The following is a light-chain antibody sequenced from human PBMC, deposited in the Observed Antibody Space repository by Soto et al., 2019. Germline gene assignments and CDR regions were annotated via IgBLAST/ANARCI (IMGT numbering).Light chain of an antibody. CDR3: QQYHSGPPT. CDR2: GAS. CDR1: QSVSSN. V-gene: IGKV3-15*01. J-gene: IGKJ1*01. Sequence: EIVMTQSPATLSVSPGERATLSCRASQSVSSNVAWYQQKPGQAPRRLIYGASTRATVIPAWFSGSGSGTEFSRTISSLQSEDFAFYYCQQYHSGPPTFGQGTKVESK.